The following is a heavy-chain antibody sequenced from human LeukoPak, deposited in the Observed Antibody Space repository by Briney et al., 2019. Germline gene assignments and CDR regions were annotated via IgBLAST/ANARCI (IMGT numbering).Heavy chain of an antibody. CDR3: AKYQLLNNNYWRDAFDF. CDR1: GXTXXXYA. CDR2: IGRTGDI. D-gene: IGHD1-1*01. V-gene: IGHV3-23*01. Sequence: GXTXXXYAMTWVRQAPGKGLEWVSVIGRTGDIFYADSVKGRFTISRDNSKNTLYLQMNSLRAEDTAVYYCAKYQLLNNNYWRDAFDFWGQGTMVTVSS. J-gene: IGHJ3*01.